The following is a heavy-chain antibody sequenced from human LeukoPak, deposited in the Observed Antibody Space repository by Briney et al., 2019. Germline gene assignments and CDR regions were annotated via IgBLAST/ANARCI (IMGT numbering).Heavy chain of an antibody. Sequence: PGGSLRLSCAASGFTFSSYSMNWVRQAPGKGLEWVSSISSSSYIYYADSVKGRFTISRDNAKNSLYLQMNSLRAEDTAVYYCARAYDFWSGYPSYWGQGTLVTVSS. J-gene: IGHJ4*02. CDR2: ISSSSYI. CDR1: GFTFSSYS. V-gene: IGHV3-21*01. CDR3: ARAYDFWSGYPSY. D-gene: IGHD3-3*01.